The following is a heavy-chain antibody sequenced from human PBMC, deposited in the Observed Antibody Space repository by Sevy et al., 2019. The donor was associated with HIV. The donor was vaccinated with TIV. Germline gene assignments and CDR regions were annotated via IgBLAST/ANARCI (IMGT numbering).Heavy chain of an antibody. CDR1: GFTFSSYW. CDR3: ARDGEGVVESLDVASDI. D-gene: IGHD3-3*01. J-gene: IGHJ3*02. CDR2: IKQDGSEK. V-gene: IGHV3-7*01. Sequence: GGSLRLSCAASGFTFSSYWMSWVRQAPGKGLEWVANIKQDGSEKYYVDSVKGRFTISRDNAKNSLYLQMNSLRAEDTAVYYCARDGEGVVESLDVASDIWGQGTMVTVSS.